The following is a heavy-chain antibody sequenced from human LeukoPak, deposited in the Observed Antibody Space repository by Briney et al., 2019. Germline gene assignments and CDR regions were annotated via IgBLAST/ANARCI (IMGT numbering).Heavy chain of an antibody. V-gene: IGHV1-24*01. CDR2: FDPEDGET. D-gene: IGHD1-26*01. CDR1: GYTLTELS. J-gene: IGHJ4*02. Sequence: ASVKVSCKVSGYTLTELSMHWVRQAPGKGLEWMGGFDPEDGETIYAQKFQGRVTMTEDTSTDTAYMELSGLRSEDTAVYYCATADRGSYQAFNYWGQETLVTVSS. CDR3: ATADRGSYQAFNY.